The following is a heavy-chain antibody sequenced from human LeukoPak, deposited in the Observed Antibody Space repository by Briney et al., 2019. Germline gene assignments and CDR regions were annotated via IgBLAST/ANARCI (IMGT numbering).Heavy chain of an antibody. V-gene: IGHV4-59*01. J-gene: IGHJ3*02. CDR1: GGSISSYY. Sequence: PSETLSLTCNVSGGSISSYYWSWIRRPPGKGLEWIGYIYYSGSTNYNPSLKSRVTISVDTSKNQLTLKLTSVTAADTAVYYCARDGPYEATGSYFDAFDIWGQGTMVTVSS. D-gene: IGHD1-26*01. CDR2: IYYSGST. CDR3: ARDGPYEATGSYFDAFDI.